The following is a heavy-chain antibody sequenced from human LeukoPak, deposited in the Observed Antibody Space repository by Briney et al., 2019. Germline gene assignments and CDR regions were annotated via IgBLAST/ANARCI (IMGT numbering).Heavy chain of an antibody. Sequence: GGSLRLSCAASGFTFSSYGMHWVRQAPGKGLEWVAVISYDGSNKYYADSVKGRFTISRDNSKNTLYLQMNSLRAEDTAVYYCARDRYCSGGSCYSFTSNGWFDPWGQGTLVTVSS. J-gene: IGHJ5*02. CDR2: ISYDGSNK. CDR1: GFTFSSYG. D-gene: IGHD2-15*01. CDR3: ARDRYCSGGSCYSFTSNGWFDP. V-gene: IGHV3-30*03.